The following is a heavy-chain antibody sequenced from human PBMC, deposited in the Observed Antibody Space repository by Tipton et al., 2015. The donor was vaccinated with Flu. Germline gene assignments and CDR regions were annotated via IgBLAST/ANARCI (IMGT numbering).Heavy chain of an antibody. CDR1: GDSISSFY. J-gene: IGHJ4*02. CDR2: ISNSGSS. V-gene: IGHV4-59*12. Sequence: TLSLTCSVSGDSISSFYWSWIRQPPGKGLEWIAYISNSGSSNYNPSLKSRVTISIDTSKNQFSLKLSSVTAADTAVYYCARALQNYFDYWGQGTLVTVSS. CDR3: ARALQNYFDY.